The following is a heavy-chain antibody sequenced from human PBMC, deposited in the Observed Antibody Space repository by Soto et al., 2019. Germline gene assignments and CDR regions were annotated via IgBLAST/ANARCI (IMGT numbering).Heavy chain of an antibody. D-gene: IGHD2-2*01. Sequence: RVPRSALECKCIAHGRRRISKGPGKGPEWVANIKQDGSEIYYVDSVKGRFTISRDNAKSSLYLQMTSLRAEDTAVYHCAKSLSAIPGDSWGQGTLVTVSS. V-gene: IGHV3-7*05. CDR1: ECKCIAHG. CDR3: AKSLSAIPGDS. CDR2: IKQDGSEI. J-gene: IGHJ4*02.